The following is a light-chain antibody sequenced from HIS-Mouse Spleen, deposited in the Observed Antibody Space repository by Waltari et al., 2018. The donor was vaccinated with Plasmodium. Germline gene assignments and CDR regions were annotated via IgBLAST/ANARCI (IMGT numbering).Light chain of an antibody. J-gene: IGLJ2*01. CDR3: SSYAGSNNLV. CDR2: EVS. CDR1: RSDVGGYNY. Sequence: QSALTQPPSASGSPGPSVPIPCPGTRSDVGGYNYFSWSQQHPRKAPKLMIYEVSKRPSGVPDRFSGSKSGNTASLTVSGLQAEDEADYYCSSYAGSNNLVFGGGTKLTVL. V-gene: IGLV2-8*01.